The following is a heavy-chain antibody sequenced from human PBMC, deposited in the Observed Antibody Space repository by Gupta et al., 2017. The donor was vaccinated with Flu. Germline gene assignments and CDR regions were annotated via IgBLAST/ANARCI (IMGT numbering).Heavy chain of an antibody. Sequence: EVQLLQSGGKLIQPGGSLRLSCAASGFVFSDYAMNWVRQAPGKGLEWVSGISASGENTYYADSVKGRFTISRDISKNTVYLQMNNLRGEDAAIYYCAKIRGSGPKGPFDFWGQGTRVTVSS. J-gene: IGHJ4*02. V-gene: IGHV3-23*01. CDR1: GFVFSDYA. D-gene: IGHD3-10*01. CDR3: AKIRGSGPKGPFDF. CDR2: ISASGENT.